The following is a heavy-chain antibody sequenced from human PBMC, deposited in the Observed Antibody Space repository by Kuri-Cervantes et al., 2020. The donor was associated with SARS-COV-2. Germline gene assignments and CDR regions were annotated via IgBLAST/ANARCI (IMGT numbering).Heavy chain of an antibody. J-gene: IGHJ5*02. CDR2: IYPGDSDT. CDR1: GYSFTSYR. CDR3: ALKPAPMIEGWFDP. Sequence: KVSCKGSGYSFTSYRIGWVRQMPGKGLEWMGIIYPGDSDTRYSPSFQGQVTISADKSISTAYLQWSSLKASDTAMYYCALKPAPMIEGWFDPWGQGTLVTVSS. V-gene: IGHV5-51*01. D-gene: IGHD3-22*01.